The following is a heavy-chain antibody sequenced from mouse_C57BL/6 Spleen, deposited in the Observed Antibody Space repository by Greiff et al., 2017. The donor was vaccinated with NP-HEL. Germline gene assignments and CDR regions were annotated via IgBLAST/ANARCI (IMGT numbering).Heavy chain of an antibody. J-gene: IGHJ3*01. CDR3: ARVYYDYDRFAY. V-gene: IGHV3-6*01. Sequence: EVQLQESGPGLVKPSQSLSLTCSVTGYSITSGYYWNWIRQFPGNKLEWMGYISYDGSNNYNPSLKNRISITRDTSKNQFFLKLNSVTTEDTATYYCARVYYDYDRFAYWGQGTLVTVSA. CDR2: ISYDGSN. D-gene: IGHD2-4*01. CDR1: GYSITSGYY.